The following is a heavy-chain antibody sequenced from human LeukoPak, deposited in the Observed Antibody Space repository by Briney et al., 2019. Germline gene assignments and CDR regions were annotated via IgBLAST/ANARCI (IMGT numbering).Heavy chain of an antibody. CDR3: ARKNGAYWYLDL. Sequence: PGGSLRLSCAASGFTYSVYSMNWVRQAPGNWLQWVALMSYAGDKRYYADSVKGRFTISRDNSKNTLYLQMSSLRPEDTAVYYCARKNGAYWYLDLWGRGTLVTVSS. CDR1: GFTYSVYS. V-gene: IGHV3-30-3*01. J-gene: IGHJ2*01. CDR2: MSYAGDKR. D-gene: IGHD1-26*01.